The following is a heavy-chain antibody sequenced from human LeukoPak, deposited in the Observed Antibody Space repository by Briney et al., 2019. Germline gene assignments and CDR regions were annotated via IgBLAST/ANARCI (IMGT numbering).Heavy chain of an antibody. V-gene: IGHV4-61*01. Sequence: PSETLSLTCTVSGGSVSSGSHYWNWIRQSPRRGLEWIGHIYYRGTTNYTPSLKSRVTISVDTSMNQFSLRLSSVTAADTAVYFCARSFYSSGWYTPLRWFDTWGQGTPVAVSS. CDR2: IYYRGTT. CDR3: ARSFYSSGWYTPLRWFDT. J-gene: IGHJ5*02. D-gene: IGHD6-19*01. CDR1: GGSVSSGSHY.